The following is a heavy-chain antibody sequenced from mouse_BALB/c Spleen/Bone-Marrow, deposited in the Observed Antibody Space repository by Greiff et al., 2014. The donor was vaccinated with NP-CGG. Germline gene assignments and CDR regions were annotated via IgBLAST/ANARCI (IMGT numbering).Heavy chain of an antibody. CDR1: GFNIKDTY. V-gene: IGHV14-3*02. Sequence: EVQLQQSGAELVKPGASVKLSCTASGFNIKDTYMHWVKQRPEQGLEWIGRIDPANGNTKYDPKFQGKATITADTSSNTAYLQLSSLTSEDTAVYYCARSTGEPDGFAYWGQGTLVTVSA. CDR2: IDPANGNT. CDR3: ARSTGEPDGFAY. J-gene: IGHJ3*01.